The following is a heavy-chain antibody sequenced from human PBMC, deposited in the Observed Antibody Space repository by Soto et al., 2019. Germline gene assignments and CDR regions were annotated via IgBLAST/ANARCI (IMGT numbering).Heavy chain of an antibody. CDR1: GGSISSYY. CDR3: AREKFEQLSHDAFDI. CDR2: IYYSGST. D-gene: IGHD6-6*01. J-gene: IGHJ3*02. V-gene: IGHV4-59*01. Sequence: SETLSLTCTVSGGSISSYYWSWIRQPPGKGLEWIGYIYYSGSTNYNPSLKSRVTISVDTSKNQFSLKLSSVTAADTAVYYCAREKFEQLSHDAFDIWGQGTMVTVSS.